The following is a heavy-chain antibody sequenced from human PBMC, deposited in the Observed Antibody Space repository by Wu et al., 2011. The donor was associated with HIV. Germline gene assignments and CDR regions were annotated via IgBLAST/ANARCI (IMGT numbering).Heavy chain of an antibody. V-gene: IGHV1-69*14. CDR1: GGTFSRSA. Sequence: QVQLVQSGAEVKKPGSSVKVSCKASGGTFSRSAISWVRQAPGQGLEWMGRIIPMLATAIYAQKFQGRVTITADKSTSTAYMELSSLRSEDTAVYYCARPRERWLQFEKGSDAFHIWGQGDNGHRLF. D-gene: IGHD5-24*01. CDR2: IIPMLATA. J-gene: IGHJ3*02. CDR3: ARPRERWLQFEKGSDAFHI.